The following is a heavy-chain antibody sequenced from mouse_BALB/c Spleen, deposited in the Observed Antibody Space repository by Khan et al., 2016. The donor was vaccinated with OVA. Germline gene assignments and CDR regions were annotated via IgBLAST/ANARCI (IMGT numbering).Heavy chain of an antibody. V-gene: IGHV2-2*02. D-gene: IGHD1-1*01. CDR1: GFSLTRYG. Sequence: QVQLKQSGPGLVQPSQSLSITCTVSGFSLTRYGVHWVRQSPGKGLEWLGVIWSGGSTDYNAAFISRLSISKDNSKSQVSFKMNRRQANETSIYYCAITVITTREYDYTMDYGGQGTSVTVSS. CDR2: IWSGGST. J-gene: IGHJ4*01. CDR3: AITVITTREYDYTMDY.